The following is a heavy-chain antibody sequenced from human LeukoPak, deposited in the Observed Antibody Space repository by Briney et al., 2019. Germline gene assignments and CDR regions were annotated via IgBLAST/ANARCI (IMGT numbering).Heavy chain of an antibody. Sequence: GGSLRLSCAASGLTFSSYAMSWVRQAPGKGLEWVSAISGSGGSTYYADSVKGRFTISRDNSKNTLYLQMNSLRAEDTAVYYCAKGGDILRYFDWLIPSDYWGQGTLVTVSS. J-gene: IGHJ4*02. CDR3: AKGGDILRYFDWLIPSDY. CDR1: GLTFSSYA. CDR2: ISGSGGST. V-gene: IGHV3-23*01. D-gene: IGHD3-9*01.